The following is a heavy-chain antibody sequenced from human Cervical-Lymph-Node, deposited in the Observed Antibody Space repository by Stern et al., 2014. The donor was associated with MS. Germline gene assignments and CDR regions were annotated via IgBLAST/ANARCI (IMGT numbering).Heavy chain of an antibody. V-gene: IGHV1-46*01. Sequence: MQLVESGAEVKKPGASVKVSCKASGYTFTTHYMHWVRQSPGQGLEWVGLINPSGDSRSYAQKFPGRVTMTRHTSTSTVYMEVNNLRTEETAVYYCATTKDSSIEARPGEHYYVGMDVWGQGTTVNVPS. J-gene: IGHJ6*02. CDR1: GYTFTTHY. CDR3: ATTKDSSIEARPGEHYYVGMDV. CDR2: INPSGDSR. D-gene: IGHD6-6*01.